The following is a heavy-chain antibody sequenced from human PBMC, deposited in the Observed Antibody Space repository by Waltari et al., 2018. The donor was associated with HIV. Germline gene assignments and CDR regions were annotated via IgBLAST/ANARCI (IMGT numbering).Heavy chain of an antibody. CDR3: ARSIYYYDSSGYYYFDY. CDR1: GFTFSDHY. D-gene: IGHD3-22*01. Sequence: EVQLVESGGGLVQPGGSLRLSCAASGFTFSDHYLDWVRQAPGMGLEWVGRTRNKAYSYTTEDAASVKGRFTISRDDSKNSLYLQMNSLKTEDTAVYYCARSIYYYDSSGYYYFDYWGQGTLVTVSS. J-gene: IGHJ4*02. CDR2: TRNKAYSYTT. V-gene: IGHV3-72*01.